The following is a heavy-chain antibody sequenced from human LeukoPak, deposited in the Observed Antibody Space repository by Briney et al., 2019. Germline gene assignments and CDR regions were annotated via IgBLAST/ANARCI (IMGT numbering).Heavy chain of an antibody. V-gene: IGHV3-23*01. J-gene: IGHJ4*02. CDR1: GCTFSNYA. CDR2: ITGSGSRT. Sequence: PGGSLRRSCAASGCTFSNYAMTCVGQPPGKGVECVSSITGSGSRTYHADSVKGRFTISRDSSKNTLFLQMNSLRADDTAVYYCAARPVADNPARFDYWGQGTLVTVSS. CDR3: AARPVADNPARFDY. D-gene: IGHD6-19*01.